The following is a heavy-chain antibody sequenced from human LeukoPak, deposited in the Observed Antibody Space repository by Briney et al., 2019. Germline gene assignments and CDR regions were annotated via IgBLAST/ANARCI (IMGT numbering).Heavy chain of an antibody. CDR1: GYTFTGYY. Sequence: GASVKVSCKASGYTFTGYYMHWVRQAPGQGLEWMGWINPNSGGTNYAQKFQGRVTMTRDTSISTAYMELSRLRSDDTAVYYCARAYYDSSGYYPIDYWGQGTLVTVSS. D-gene: IGHD3-22*01. CDR3: ARAYYDSSGYYPIDY. V-gene: IGHV1-2*02. J-gene: IGHJ4*02. CDR2: INPNSGGT.